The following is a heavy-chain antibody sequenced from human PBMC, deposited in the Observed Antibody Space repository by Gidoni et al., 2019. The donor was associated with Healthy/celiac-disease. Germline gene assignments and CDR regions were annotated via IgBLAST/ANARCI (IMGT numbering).Heavy chain of an antibody. CDR3: AKGGSRQWLALLDY. CDR2: ISGSGVST. V-gene: IGHV3-23*01. CDR1: GFTFSSYA. D-gene: IGHD6-19*01. Sequence: EVQLLESGGGLVQPGGSLTLSGAASGFTFSSYAMRWVRQPQGKGMEWVSAISGSGVSTYYADSVKGRFTISGDNSKNSLYLQMNSLRAEDTAVYYGAKGGSRQWLALLDYWGQGTLVTVSS. J-gene: IGHJ4*02.